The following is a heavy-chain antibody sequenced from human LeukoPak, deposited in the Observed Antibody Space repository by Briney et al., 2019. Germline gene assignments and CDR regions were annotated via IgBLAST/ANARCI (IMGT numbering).Heavy chain of an antibody. D-gene: IGHD3-22*01. CDR2: INHSGST. CDR3: ARGSRYYYDSSGYYRRLSYYYGMDV. V-gene: IGHV4-34*01. CDR1: GGSFSGYY. Sequence: SETLSLTCAVSGGSFSGYYWSWIRQPPGKGLEWIGEINHSGSTNYIPSLKSRVTISVDTSKNQFSLKLSSVTAADTAVYYCARGSRYYYDSSGYYRRLSYYYGMDVWGQGTTVTVSS. J-gene: IGHJ6*02.